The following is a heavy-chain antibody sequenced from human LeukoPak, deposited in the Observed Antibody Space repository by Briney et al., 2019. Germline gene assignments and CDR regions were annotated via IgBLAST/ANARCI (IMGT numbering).Heavy chain of an antibody. CDR3: AKDQGLTAPPPYGLDV. CDR2: IIPVLNIT. Sequence: SVKVSCKASGGTFSSSAITWVRQAPGQGLEWMGRIIPVLNITTYAQKFQGRVTITADTSSSTVYMELSSLRSEETAVYYCAKDQGLTAPPPYGLDVWGQGTTVIVSS. D-gene: IGHD5-18*01. J-gene: IGHJ6*02. CDR1: GGTFSSSA. V-gene: IGHV1-69*04.